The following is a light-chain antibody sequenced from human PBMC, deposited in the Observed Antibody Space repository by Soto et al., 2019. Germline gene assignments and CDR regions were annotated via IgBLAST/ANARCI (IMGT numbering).Light chain of an antibody. J-gene: IGKJ5*01. CDR3: QQYGSSPIT. CDR1: QSVSSH. Sequence: EIVMTQSPATLSVSPWEGAALSCRASQSVSSHLAWYQQKPGQAPRLLIYAASTRATGIPARFRGSGSGTEFTLTIHSLQSEDFAVYYCQQYGSSPITFGQGTRLEI. CDR2: AAS. V-gene: IGKV3-15*01.